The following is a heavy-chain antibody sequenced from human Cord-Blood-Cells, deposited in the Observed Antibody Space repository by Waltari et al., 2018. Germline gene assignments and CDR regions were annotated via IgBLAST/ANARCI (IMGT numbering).Heavy chain of an antibody. CDR1: GYTFTSYD. CDR3: ARGVPPYYDFWSGYSGYYYYMDV. D-gene: IGHD3-3*01. CDR2: MNPNSGNT. Sequence: QVQLVQSGAEVKKPGASVKVSCKASGYTFTSYDINWVRQATGQGLEWMGWMNPNSGNTGYAQKFQGRVPITRNTSISTAYMERGSLRSEETAVYYCARGVPPYYDFWSGYSGYYYYMDVWGKGTTVTVSS. J-gene: IGHJ6*03. V-gene: IGHV1-8*03.